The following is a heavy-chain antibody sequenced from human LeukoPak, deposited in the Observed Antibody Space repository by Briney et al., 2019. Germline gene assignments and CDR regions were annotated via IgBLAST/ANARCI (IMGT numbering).Heavy chain of an antibody. D-gene: IGHD6-19*01. V-gene: IGHV3-30*03. CDR3: ARSHDRPAVAASMNAFDI. J-gene: IGHJ3*02. CDR1: GFIFSSYW. CDR2: ISYDGSNK. Sequence: PGGSLRLSCAASGFIFSSYWMSWVRQAPGKGLEWVAVISYDGSNKYYADSVKGRFTISRDNSKNTLYLQMNSLRAEDTAVYYCARSHDRPAVAASMNAFDIWGQGTMVTVSS.